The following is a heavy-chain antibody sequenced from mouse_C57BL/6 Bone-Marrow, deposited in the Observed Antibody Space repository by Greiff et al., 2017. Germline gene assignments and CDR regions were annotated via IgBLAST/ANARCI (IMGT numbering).Heavy chain of an antibody. D-gene: IGHD1-1*01. V-gene: IGHV2-9-1*01. Sequence: QVQLKESGPGLVAPSPSLSITCTASGFSLTSYSISWVRQPPGKGLEWLGVIWTGGGTNYNSAPKSRLGISKDNTKSQVFLKMNSLQTDDTARYYCARNVYYFYFDYWGQGTTLTVSS. CDR1: GFSLTSYS. CDR3: ARNVYYFYFDY. J-gene: IGHJ2*01. CDR2: IWTGGGT.